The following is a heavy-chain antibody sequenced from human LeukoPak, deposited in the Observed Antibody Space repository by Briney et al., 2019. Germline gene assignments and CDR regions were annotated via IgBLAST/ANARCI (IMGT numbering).Heavy chain of an antibody. D-gene: IGHD2-2*01. J-gene: IGHJ6*03. CDR1: GGSFSGYF. V-gene: IGHV4-34*01. CDR2: INHSGST. Sequence: PSETLSLTCAVYGGSFSGYFWSWIRQPPGKGLEWIGEINHSGSTNYNPSLKSRVTISVDTSKNQFSLKLSSVTAADTAVYYCASGKGGIVVVPAATSKYYYYYYMDVWGKGTTVTISS. CDR3: ASGKGGIVVVPAATSKYYYYYYMDV.